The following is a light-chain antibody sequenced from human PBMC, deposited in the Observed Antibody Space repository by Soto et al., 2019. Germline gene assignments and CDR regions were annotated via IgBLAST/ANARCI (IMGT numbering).Light chain of an antibody. Sequence: DIQMTQSHSTLSASVGDRVTITCRASQSISNWLAWYQQKPGKAPKLLIYKASSLESGVPSRFSGSGSGTEFTLTISSLQPDDFATYYCQQYNSFPTFGQGTKVE. CDR3: QQYNSFPT. V-gene: IGKV1-5*03. CDR2: KAS. J-gene: IGKJ1*01. CDR1: QSISNW.